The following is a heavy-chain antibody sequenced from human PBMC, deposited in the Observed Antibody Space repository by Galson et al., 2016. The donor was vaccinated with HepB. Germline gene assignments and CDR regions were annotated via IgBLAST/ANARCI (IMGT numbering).Heavy chain of an antibody. J-gene: IGHJ2*01. V-gene: IGHV1-18*01. D-gene: IGHD2-15*01. CDR1: GYTFTSYG. CDR3: ARDGNWCSDF. CDR2: ISAYNGFT. Sequence: SVKVSCKASGYTFTSYGISWVRQAPGQGLEWMGWISAYNGFTNFAQKFQGRLTMTPETSTSTAYMEVRSLRSDDTAVYYCARDGNWCSDFWGRGTLVTVSS.